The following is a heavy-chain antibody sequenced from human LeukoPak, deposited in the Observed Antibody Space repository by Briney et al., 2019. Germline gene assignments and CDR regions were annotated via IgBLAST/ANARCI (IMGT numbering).Heavy chain of an antibody. Sequence: KPGGSLRLSCAASGLTVSSNYMSWVRQAPGKGLEWVSSISSSSSYIYYADSVRGRFTISRDNAKNSLYLQMNSLRAEDTAVYYCAKGWFGELFPYYFDYWGQGTLVTVSS. CDR1: GLTVSSNY. D-gene: IGHD3-10*01. V-gene: IGHV3-21*04. CDR3: AKGWFGELFPYYFDY. J-gene: IGHJ4*02. CDR2: ISSSSSYI.